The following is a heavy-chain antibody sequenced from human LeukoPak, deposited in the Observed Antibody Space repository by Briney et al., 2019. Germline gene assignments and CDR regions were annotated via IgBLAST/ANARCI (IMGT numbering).Heavy chain of an antibody. D-gene: IGHD6-19*01. J-gene: IGHJ6*02. CDR2: ITNNGSTI. CDR1: GFTFSTYA. V-gene: IGHV3-48*03. Sequence: GGSLRLSCAASGFTFSTYAMNWVRPAPGKGLEWVSYITNNGSTIYYADSVKGRFTISRDKAENSLYLQMNSLRAEDTAIYYCARDQWLAYYYHGMDVWGQGTTVTVSS. CDR3: ARDQWLAYYYHGMDV.